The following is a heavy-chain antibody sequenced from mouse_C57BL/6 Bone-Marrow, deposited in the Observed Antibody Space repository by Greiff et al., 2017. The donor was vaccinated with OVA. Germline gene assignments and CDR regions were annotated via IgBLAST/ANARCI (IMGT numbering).Heavy chain of an antibody. CDR1: GYTFTDYE. D-gene: IGHD2-5*01. CDR3: TRGYSNDYAMDY. J-gene: IGHJ4*01. CDR2: IDPETGGT. V-gene: IGHV1-15*01. Sequence: QVQLQQSGAELVRPGASVTLSCKASGYTFTDYEMHWVKQTPVHGLEWIGAIDPETGGTAYNQKFKGKAILTADKSSSTAYRELRSLTSEDSAVYYCTRGYSNDYAMDYWGQGTSVTVSS.